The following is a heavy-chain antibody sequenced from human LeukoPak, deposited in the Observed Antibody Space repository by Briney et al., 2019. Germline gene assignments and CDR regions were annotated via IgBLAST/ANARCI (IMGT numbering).Heavy chain of an antibody. CDR1: GGSFSGYY. Sequence: SETLSLTCAVYGGSFSGYYWSWIRQPPGKGLEWIGEINHSGSTNYNPSLKSRVTISVDTSKNQFSLKLSSVTAADTAVYYCARYSSSRNFDIRGQGTMVTVSS. D-gene: IGHD6-13*01. J-gene: IGHJ3*02. CDR2: INHSGST. CDR3: ARYSSSRNFDI. V-gene: IGHV4-34*01.